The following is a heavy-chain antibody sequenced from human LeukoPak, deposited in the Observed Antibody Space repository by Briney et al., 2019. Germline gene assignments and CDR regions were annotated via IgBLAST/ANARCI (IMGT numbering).Heavy chain of an antibody. V-gene: IGHV3-53*01. D-gene: IGHD3-10*01. CDR2: IYSGGST. CDR1: GFTFSGYL. J-gene: IGHJ3*02. CDR3: ARDSGGVQLAGAFDI. Sequence: GGSLRLSCEASGFTFSGYLMHWVRQAPGKGLKWVSVIYSGGSTYYADSVKGRFTISRDNSKNTLYLQMNSLRAEDTAVYYCARDSGGVQLAGAFDIWGQGTMVTVSS.